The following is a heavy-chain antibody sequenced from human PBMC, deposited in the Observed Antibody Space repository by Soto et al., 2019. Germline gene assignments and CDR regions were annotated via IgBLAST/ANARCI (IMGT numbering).Heavy chain of an antibody. CDR2: IYYSGNT. CDR3: ARQRGGYYDSSSNLYYFDY. Sequence: QLQLQESGPGLVKPSETLSLTCTVSGGSISSNSYYWGWIRQPPGKGLEWIGSIYYSGNTYYNPSLKILFTIAVDTSKKQFSVNLSSLTAADTAVYYCARQRGGYYDSSSNLYYFDYWGQGTLVTVSS. CDR1: GGSISSNSYY. D-gene: IGHD3-22*01. V-gene: IGHV4-39*01. J-gene: IGHJ4*02.